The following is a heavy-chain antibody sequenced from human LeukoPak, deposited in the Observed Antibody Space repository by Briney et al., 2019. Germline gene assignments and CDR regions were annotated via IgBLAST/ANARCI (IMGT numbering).Heavy chain of an antibody. CDR1: GGSISSYY. Sequence: SETLSLTCTGSGGSISSYYWSWIRQPPGKGLEWIGYIYTSGSTNYNPSLKSRVTISVDTSKNQFSLKLSSVTGADTAVYYWARQRGYSYVYDYWGQGTLVTVSS. D-gene: IGHD5-18*01. J-gene: IGHJ4*02. CDR3: ARQRGYSYVYDY. V-gene: IGHV4-4*09. CDR2: IYTSGST.